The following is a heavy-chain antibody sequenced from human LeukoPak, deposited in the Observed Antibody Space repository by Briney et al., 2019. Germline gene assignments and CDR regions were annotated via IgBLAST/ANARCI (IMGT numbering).Heavy chain of an antibody. CDR3: ASKSSHGPDAFDI. CDR2: IYYSGST. J-gene: IGHJ3*02. Sequence: SETLSLTCTVSGGSISSGGYYWSWIRQHPGKGLEWIGYIYYSGSTYYNPSLKSRVTISVDTSKNQFSLKLSSVTAADTAVYYCASKSSHGPDAFDIWGQGTMVTVSS. CDR1: GGSISSGGYY. D-gene: IGHD2-2*01. V-gene: IGHV4-31*03.